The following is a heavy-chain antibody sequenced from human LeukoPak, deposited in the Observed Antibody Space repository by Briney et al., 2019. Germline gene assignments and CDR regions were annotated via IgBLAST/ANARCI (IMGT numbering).Heavy chain of an antibody. V-gene: IGHV4-59*13. J-gene: IGHJ5*02. D-gene: IGHD3-10*01. CDR2: IYYSGSP. CDR3: AKELYYQGSGVLFDP. Sequence: PSETLSLTCTVSGGPLSSNYWSWFRQPPGKGLEWIGYIYYSGSPKYNPSLKSRVTISVDTSKNQFSLKLSSVTAADTAVYYCAKELYYQGSGVLFDPWGQGTQVIVSS. CDR1: GGPLSSNY.